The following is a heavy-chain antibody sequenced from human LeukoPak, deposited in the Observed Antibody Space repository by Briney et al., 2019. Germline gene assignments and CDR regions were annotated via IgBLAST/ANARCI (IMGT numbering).Heavy chain of an antibody. CDR3: AREQYYSDGGNYFIPGGFDS. CDR2: ISSRSKTI. Sequence: GGSLRLSCAASGLTFSDYSMSWVRQAPGKGLEWVSYISSRSKTIYYADSVKGRFTISRDNAKSSLYLQMNSLRAEDTAIYYCAREQYYSDGGNYFIPGGFDSWGQGTLVTVSS. J-gene: IGHJ4*02. V-gene: IGHV3-48*04. D-gene: IGHD3-22*01. CDR1: GLTFSDYS.